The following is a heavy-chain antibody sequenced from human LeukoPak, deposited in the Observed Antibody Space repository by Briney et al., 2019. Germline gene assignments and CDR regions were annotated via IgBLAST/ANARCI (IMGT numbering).Heavy chain of an antibody. Sequence: SETLSLTCSVSGDSINNNFWTWIRQPPGQRLEWIGYIYHSGTTNYNPSLNSRVTMLIDASKNQISLKLSSVTAADTAVYYCVRVIRSWFDTWGQGTLVTVSS. CDR2: IYHSGTT. CDR3: VRVIRSWFDT. J-gene: IGHJ5*02. V-gene: IGHV4-59*01. CDR1: GDSINNNF.